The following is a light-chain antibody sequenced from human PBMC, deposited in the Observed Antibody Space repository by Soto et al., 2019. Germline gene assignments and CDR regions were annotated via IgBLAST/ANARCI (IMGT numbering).Light chain of an antibody. V-gene: IGKV1-33*01. CDR3: QQYDNLPLT. CDR2: DAS. J-gene: IGKJ4*01. CDR1: QDINNY. Sequence: DIQMTQSPSSLSASVGDRVTITCQASQDINNYLNWYQQKSGNAPKLLIYDASDLETGVPSRFSGSGSGTDFTSTISSLQPEDIATYYCQQYDNLPLTFGGGTKVDIK.